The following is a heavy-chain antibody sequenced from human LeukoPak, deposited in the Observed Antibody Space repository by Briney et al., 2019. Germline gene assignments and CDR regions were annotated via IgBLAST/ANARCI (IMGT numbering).Heavy chain of an antibody. V-gene: IGHV3-53*01. CDR1: GFTVSSNY. J-gene: IGHJ4*02. D-gene: IGHD3-10*01. CDR3: ARAKPKNMVRGLIMRRESRYYFDY. CDR2: IYSGGST. Sequence: GGSLRLSCAASGFTVSSNYMSWVRQAPGKGLEWVSVIYSGGSTYYADYVKGRFTISRDNSNSTLYIQMNSLRAEDTAVYYCARAKPKNMVRGLIMRRESRYYFDYWGQGTLVTVSS.